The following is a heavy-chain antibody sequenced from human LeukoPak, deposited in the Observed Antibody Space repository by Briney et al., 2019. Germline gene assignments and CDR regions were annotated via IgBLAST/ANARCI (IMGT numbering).Heavy chain of an antibody. D-gene: IGHD5-12*01. J-gene: IGHJ4*02. V-gene: IGHV3-53*01. CDR2: IYSGGST. CDR3: ARANEWLRYFDY. Sequence: GGSLRLSCAASGFTVSSNYMSWVRQAPGKGLEWVPVIYSGGSTSYADSVKGRFTISRDNSRNTPYLQMNSLRAEDTAVYYCARANEWLRYFDYWGQGTLVTISS. CDR1: GFTVSSNY.